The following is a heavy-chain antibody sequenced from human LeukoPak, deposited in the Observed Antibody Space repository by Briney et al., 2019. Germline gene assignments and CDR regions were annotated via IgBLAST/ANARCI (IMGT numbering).Heavy chain of an antibody. Sequence: ASVKVSCKASGYTFTSYYMHWVRQAPGQGLEWMGIINPSGGSTSYAQKFQGRVTMTRDMSTSTVYMELSSLRSEDTAVYYCARVSAHYYGSGSSFKFGAFDIWGQGTMVTVSS. J-gene: IGHJ3*02. D-gene: IGHD3-10*01. V-gene: IGHV1-46*01. CDR1: GYTFTSYY. CDR2: INPSGGST. CDR3: ARVSAHYYGSGSSFKFGAFDI.